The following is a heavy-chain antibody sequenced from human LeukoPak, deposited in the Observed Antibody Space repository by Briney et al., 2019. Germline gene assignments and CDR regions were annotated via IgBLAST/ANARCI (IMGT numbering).Heavy chain of an antibody. Sequence: SETLSLTCTVSAGSVTNGDYYWSWLRQPPGKALEWIGFVYYTGSTYYTPSLEGRATISVDTSKNQFSVKLSSVTAADTAVYYCARATYSFDSSGYTLGYWGQGTLVTVSS. J-gene: IGHJ4*02. V-gene: IGHV4-61*08. CDR1: AGSVTNGDYY. CDR3: ARATYSFDSSGYTLGY. D-gene: IGHD3-22*01. CDR2: VYYTGST.